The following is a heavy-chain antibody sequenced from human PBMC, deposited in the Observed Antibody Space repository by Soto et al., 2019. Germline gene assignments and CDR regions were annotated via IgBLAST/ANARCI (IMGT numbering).Heavy chain of an antibody. V-gene: IGHV1-69*13. Sequence: SVKVSCKASGGTFSSYAISWVRQAPGQGLEWMGGIVPIFGTANYAQKFQGRVTITADESTSTAYMELSSLRSEDTAVYYCARDEVTTRHGMDVWGQGTTVTVSS. J-gene: IGHJ6*02. D-gene: IGHD4-17*01. CDR1: GGTFSSYA. CDR2: IVPIFGTA. CDR3: ARDEVTTRHGMDV.